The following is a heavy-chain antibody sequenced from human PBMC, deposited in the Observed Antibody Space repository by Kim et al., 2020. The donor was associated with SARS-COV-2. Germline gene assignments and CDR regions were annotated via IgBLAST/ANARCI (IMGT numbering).Heavy chain of an antibody. D-gene: IGHD3-10*01. CDR2: ISHTGNI. V-gene: IGHV4-34*01. Sequence: SETLSLTCAVYGGSFSNYYWAWIRQAPGKGLEWIGEISHTGNIDYNPSLKSAFSISIDTSRKQFSLEVISVTAADTAVYYCARVMQGRRPDKWGYMVRGVRRYYYYMDVWGEGTAVTVSS. CDR3: ARVMQGRRPDKWGYMVRGVRRYYYYMDV. J-gene: IGHJ6*03. CDR1: GGSFSNYY.